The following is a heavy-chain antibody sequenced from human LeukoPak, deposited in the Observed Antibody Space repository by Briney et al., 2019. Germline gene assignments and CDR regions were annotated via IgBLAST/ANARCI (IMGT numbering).Heavy chain of an antibody. J-gene: IGHJ6*02. CDR1: GFTFSSYW. Sequence: GGSLRLSCAASGFTFSSYWMSWVHQAPGKGLEWVSAISGSGGSTYYADSVKGRFTISRDNSKNTLYLQMNSLRAEDTAVYYCAKDLGYCSGGSCYYYYGMDVWGQGTTVTVSS. CDR2: ISGSGGST. CDR3: AKDLGYCSGGSCYYYYGMDV. V-gene: IGHV3-23*01. D-gene: IGHD2-15*01.